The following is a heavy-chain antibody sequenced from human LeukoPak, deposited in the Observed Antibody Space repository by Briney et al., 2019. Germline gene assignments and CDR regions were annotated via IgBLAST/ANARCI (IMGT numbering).Heavy chain of an antibody. CDR1: GGSISSYY. Sequence: SETLSLTCTVSGGSISSYYWSWIRQPPGKGLEWIGYIYYSGSTNYNPSLKSRVTISVDTSKNQFSLKLSSVTAADTAVYYCAGEGSSWYGRKSDAFDIWGQGTMVTVSS. CDR2: IYYSGST. CDR3: AGEGSSWYGRKSDAFDI. V-gene: IGHV4-59*01. J-gene: IGHJ3*02. D-gene: IGHD6-13*01.